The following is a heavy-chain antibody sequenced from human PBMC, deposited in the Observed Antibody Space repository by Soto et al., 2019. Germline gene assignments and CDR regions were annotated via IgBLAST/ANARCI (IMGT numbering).Heavy chain of an antibody. Sequence: GGSLRLSCAASGITFSNYVLSWVRQAPGKGLEWVSSISGSGTSTYYADSVKGRFTISRDTSKNTLYLQMNSLRAEDTAVYYCAKVGGSGPDYWGQGTLVTVSS. CDR3: AKVGGSGPDY. CDR1: GITFSNYV. CDR2: ISGSGTST. V-gene: IGHV3-23*01. D-gene: IGHD6-19*01. J-gene: IGHJ4*02.